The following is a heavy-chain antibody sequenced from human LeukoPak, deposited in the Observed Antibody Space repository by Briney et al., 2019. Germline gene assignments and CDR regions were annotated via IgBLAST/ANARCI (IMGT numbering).Heavy chain of an antibody. V-gene: IGHV1-69*01. D-gene: IGHD2-15*01. Sequence: SVKVSCKASGGTFSSYAISWVRQAPGQGLEWMGGMIPIFGTANYAQKFQGRVTITADESTSTAYMELSSLRSEDTAVYYCARDALARIYCGGGSCYSNYCYVYYMDVWGKRPAVTVSS. J-gene: IGHJ6*03. CDR2: MIPIFGTA. CDR1: GGTFSSYA. CDR3: ARDALARIYCGGGSCYSNYCYVYYMDV.